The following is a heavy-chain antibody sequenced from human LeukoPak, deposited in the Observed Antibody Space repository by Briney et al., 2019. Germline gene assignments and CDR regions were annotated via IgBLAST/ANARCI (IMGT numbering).Heavy chain of an antibody. D-gene: IGHD3-22*01. CDR3: ARDLGQTYYYDSSGLDY. V-gene: IGHV1-2*02. CDR2: INPNSGGT. Sequence: ASVTVSCKASGYTFTGYYMHWVRQAPGQGLEWMGWINPNSGGTNYAQKFQGRVTMTRDTSISTAYMELSRLRSDDTAVYYCARDLGQTYYYDSSGLDYWGQGTLVTVSS. J-gene: IGHJ4*02. CDR1: GYTFTGYY.